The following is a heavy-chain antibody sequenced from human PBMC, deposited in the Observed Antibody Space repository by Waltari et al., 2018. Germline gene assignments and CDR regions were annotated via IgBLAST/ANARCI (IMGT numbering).Heavy chain of an antibody. CDR2: INHSGST. CDR3: ARGRGNVRCTNGVCYLYYYYGMDV. V-gene: IGHV4-34*01. J-gene: IGHJ6*02. D-gene: IGHD2-8*01. Sequence: QVQLQQWGAGLLKPSETLSLTCAVYGGSFSGYYWSWIRQPPGKGLEGIGEINHSGSTNYNPSLKSRVTISVDTSKNQFSLKLSSVTAADTAVYYCARGRGNVRCTNGVCYLYYYYGMDVWGQGTTVTVSS. CDR1: GGSFSGYY.